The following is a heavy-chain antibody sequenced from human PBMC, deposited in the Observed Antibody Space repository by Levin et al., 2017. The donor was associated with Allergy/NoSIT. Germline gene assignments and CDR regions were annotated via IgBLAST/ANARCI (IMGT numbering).Heavy chain of an antibody. Sequence: GESLKISCTGSGFTFSDYYVSWFRQAPGKGLEWVSLIRSRAYGGTTEYAASVKGRFTISRDDSKSVAYLQMNSLKTEDTAVFYCSRMGLRRATYDYEGGYYFDYWGQGSLVTVSS. D-gene: IGHD3-22*01. J-gene: IGHJ4*02. CDR2: IRSRAYGGTT. V-gene: IGHV3-49*03. CDR1: GFTFSDYY. CDR3: SRMGLRRATYDYEGGYYFDY.